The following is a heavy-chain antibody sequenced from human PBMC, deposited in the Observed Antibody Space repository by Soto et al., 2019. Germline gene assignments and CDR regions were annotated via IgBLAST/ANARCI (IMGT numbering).Heavy chain of an antibody. CDR2: ITGSGGST. Sequence: EVQLLESGGGLVQPGGSLRLSCAASGFTFSSYAMSWVRQAPGKGLEWVSGITGSGGSTYYADSVKGRFTISRDNFKNMLYLQMNSQGDEDTAVDYCAKTGGDTRGYYHENHRFDLWGQGTLVIVSS. V-gene: IGHV3-23*01. CDR1: GFTFSSYA. J-gene: IGHJ4*02. CDR3: AKTGGDTRGYYHENHRFDL. D-gene: IGHD3-22*01.